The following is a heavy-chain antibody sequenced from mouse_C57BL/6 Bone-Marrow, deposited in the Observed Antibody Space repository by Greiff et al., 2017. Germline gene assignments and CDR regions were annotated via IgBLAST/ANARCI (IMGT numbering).Heavy chain of an antibody. Sequence: VQLQQSGPELVKPGASVKLSCKASGYTFTSYDINWVQQRPGQGLAWIGWIYPRAGSTKYNEKFKGKATLTVDTSSRTAYMELHSLTSEDSAVYFCARLECDGSSGDWYFDVWGRGTTVTVSS. CDR3: ARLECDGSSGDWYFDV. J-gene: IGHJ1*03. V-gene: IGHV1-85*01. D-gene: IGHD1-1*01. CDR1: GYTFTSYD. CDR2: IYPRAGST.